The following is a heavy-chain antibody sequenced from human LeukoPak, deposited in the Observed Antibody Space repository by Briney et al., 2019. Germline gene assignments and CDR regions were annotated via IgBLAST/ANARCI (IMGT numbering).Heavy chain of an antibody. CDR2: INHSGST. CDR1: GGSFSGYY. J-gene: IGHJ4*02. V-gene: IGHV4-34*01. D-gene: IGHD6-13*01. Sequence: SETLSLTCAVYGGSFSGYYWSWIRQPPGEGLEWIGEINHSGSTNYNPSLKSRVTISVDTSKNQFSLKLSSVTAADTAVYYCARTIAAAYDYWGQGTLVTVSS. CDR3: ARTIAAAYDY.